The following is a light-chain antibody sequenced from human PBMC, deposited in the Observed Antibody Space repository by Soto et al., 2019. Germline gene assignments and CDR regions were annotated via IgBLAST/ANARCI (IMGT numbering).Light chain of an antibody. CDR1: QSVSNTY. J-gene: IGKJ1*01. CDR2: GAS. V-gene: IGKV3-20*01. CDR3: QEYGVSRA. Sequence: VLTQSPGTLSLSPGERATLSCRASQSVSNTYLAWYQQKAGQAPRLLIYGASSRAPGIPDRFSGSGSGTAFTLTISRLESEDCAVYYCQEYGVSRAFGQGTKVEIK.